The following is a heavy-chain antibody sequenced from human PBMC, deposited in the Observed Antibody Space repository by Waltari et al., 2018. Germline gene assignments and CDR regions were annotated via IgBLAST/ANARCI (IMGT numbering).Heavy chain of an antibody. CDR2: INSGGST. D-gene: IGHD6-19*01. V-gene: IGHV3-53*01. CDR3: ARAVAGPYFDY. Sequence: EVQLVESGGGLMQPGGSLRLSCAASGFTVSSNYMSWVRQAPGKGMGWVSLINSGGSTYYSDSVKGRFTISRDISKNTLYLQMNSLRAEDTAVYYCARAVAGPYFDYWGQGTLVTVSS. CDR1: GFTVSSNY. J-gene: IGHJ4*02.